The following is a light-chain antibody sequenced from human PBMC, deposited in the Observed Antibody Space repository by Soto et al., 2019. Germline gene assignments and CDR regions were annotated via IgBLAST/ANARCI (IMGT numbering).Light chain of an antibody. CDR3: QQRNDWPRT. CDR1: QSVSGH. Sequence: EIVLTQSPATLSLSPGERATLSCRASQSVSGHLAWYQQKPGQAPRLLIYDASNRASGIPARFSGSWPGTDFTLTISSVEPEDFAGYYCQQRNDWPRTFGQGTKLDIK. J-gene: IGKJ2*01. CDR2: DAS. V-gene: IGKV3-11*01.